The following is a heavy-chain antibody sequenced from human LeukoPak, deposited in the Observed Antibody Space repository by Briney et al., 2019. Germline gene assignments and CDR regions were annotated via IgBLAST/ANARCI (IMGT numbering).Heavy chain of an antibody. CDR2: ISSSSSYI. Sequence: PGGSLRLSCAASGFTFSSYSMNWVRQAPGKGLEWVSSISSSSSYIYYADSVKGRFTISRDNAKNSLYLQTNSLRAEDTAVYYCARDFMSYGDGGFDIWGQGTMVTVSS. J-gene: IGHJ3*02. V-gene: IGHV3-21*01. CDR1: GFTFSSYS. CDR3: ARDFMSYGDGGFDI. D-gene: IGHD4-17*01.